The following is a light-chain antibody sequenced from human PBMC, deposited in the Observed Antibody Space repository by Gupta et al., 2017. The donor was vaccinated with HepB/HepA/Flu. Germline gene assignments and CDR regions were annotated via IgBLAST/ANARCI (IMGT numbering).Light chain of an antibody. CDR3: REWNSRTGV. J-gene: IGLJ2*01. V-gene: IGLV3-1*01. Sequence: LTQLPSVSASSGQTVRITCSGDKLGERLAAWYQQKPAQSLVLCIYHDSKRPSGGPECFSGSNSATTVTMTISGTQAVDDYDYYSREWNSRTGVFGGGTKLTVL. CDR2: HDS. CDR1: KLGERL.